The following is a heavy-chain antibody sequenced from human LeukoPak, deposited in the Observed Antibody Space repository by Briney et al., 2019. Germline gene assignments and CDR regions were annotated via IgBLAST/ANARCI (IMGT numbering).Heavy chain of an antibody. D-gene: IGHD6-13*01. V-gene: IGHV3-30*18. CDR1: GFTFSCYG. CDR3: AKDHSSSWFYFDY. J-gene: IGHJ4*02. Sequence: PGGSLRLSCAASGFTFSCYGMHWVRQAPGKGLEWVAVISYDGRSKYYADSVKGRFTISRDNSKNTLYLQTNSLRAEDTAVYYCAKDHSSSWFYFDYWGQGTLVTVSS. CDR2: ISYDGRSK.